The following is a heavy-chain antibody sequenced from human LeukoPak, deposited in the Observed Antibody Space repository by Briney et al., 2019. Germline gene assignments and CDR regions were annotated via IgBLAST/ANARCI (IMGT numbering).Heavy chain of an antibody. CDR3: ARGNTYDYVWGSYLYAFDI. J-gene: IGHJ3*02. CDR2: IYYSGST. Sequence: SETLSLTCTVSGGSISSYYWSWIPQPPGKGLEWIGYIYYSGSTNYNPSLKSRVTISVDTSKNQFSLKLSSVTAADTAVYYCARGNTYDYVWGSYLYAFDIWGQGTMVTVSS. V-gene: IGHV4-59*01. CDR1: GGSISSYY. D-gene: IGHD3-16*02.